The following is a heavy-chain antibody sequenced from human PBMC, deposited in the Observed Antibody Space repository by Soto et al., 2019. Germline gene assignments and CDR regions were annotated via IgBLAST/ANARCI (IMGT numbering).Heavy chain of an antibody. CDR3: ARDGPRTYDDFWRGYPAVYDFDF. CDR1: VYTFTSYV. Sequence: QVQLLQSGAEVKKPGASVKVSCKASVYTFTSYVISRVRQDPGQGVEWRGWISAYNGNTNYAQKLQGRVPMTTDTSTITAYMELRSLRSAYTAVYYCARDGPRTYDDFWRGYPAVYDFDFWGQGTLVTVSS. D-gene: IGHD3-3*01. V-gene: IGHV1-18*04. J-gene: IGHJ4*02. CDR2: ISAYNGNT.